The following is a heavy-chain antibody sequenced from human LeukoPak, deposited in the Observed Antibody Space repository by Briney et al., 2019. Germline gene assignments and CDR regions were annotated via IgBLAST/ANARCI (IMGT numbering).Heavy chain of an antibody. V-gene: IGHV3-33*06. CDR3: AKGKYSSGWSIDY. D-gene: IGHD6-19*01. J-gene: IGHJ4*02. Sequence: GRSLRLSCAASGFTFSSYGMHWVRQAPGKGLEWVAVIWYDGSNKYYADSVKGRFTISRDNSKNTLYLQMNSLRAEDTAVYYCAKGKYSSGWSIDYWGQGTLVTVSS. CDR1: GFTFSSYG. CDR2: IWYDGSNK.